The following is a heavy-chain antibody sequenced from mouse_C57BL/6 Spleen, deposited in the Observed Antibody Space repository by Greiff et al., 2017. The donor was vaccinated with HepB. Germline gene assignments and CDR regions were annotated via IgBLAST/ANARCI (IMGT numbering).Heavy chain of an antibody. CDR2: ISNGGGST. J-gene: IGHJ1*03. V-gene: IGHV5-12*01. CDR3: ERRQRYFDV. Sequence: DVQLVESGGGLVQPGGSLKLSCAASGFTFSDYYMYWVRQTPEKRLEWVAYISNGGGSTYYPDTVKGRFTISRDNAKNTLYLQMSRLKSEDTAMYYCERRQRYFDVWGTGTTVTVSS. CDR1: GFTFSDYY.